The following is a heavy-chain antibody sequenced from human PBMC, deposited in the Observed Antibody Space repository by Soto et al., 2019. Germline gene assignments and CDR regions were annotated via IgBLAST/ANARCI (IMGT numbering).Heavy chain of an antibody. D-gene: IGHD2-15*01. J-gene: IGHJ6*02. CDR1: GYTFTSHG. CDR2: ISAYNGNT. Sequence: ASVKVSCKASGYTFTSHGISWVRQAPGQGLEWMGWISAYNGNTNYAQKLQGRVTMTTDTSTSTAYMELRSLRSDDTAVYYCARDLGGNARLYYYYYGMDVWGQVTTVTVSS. V-gene: IGHV1-18*01. CDR3: ARDLGGNARLYYYYYGMDV.